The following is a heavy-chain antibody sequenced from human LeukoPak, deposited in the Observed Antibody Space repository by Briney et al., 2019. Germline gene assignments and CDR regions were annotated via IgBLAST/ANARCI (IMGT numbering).Heavy chain of an antibody. V-gene: IGHV3-21*01. J-gene: IGHJ4*02. CDR3: ARDLADYYGSGSYSRDY. D-gene: IGHD3-10*01. Sequence: GGSLRLSCAASGFTFSSYSMNWVRQAPGKGLEWVSSISSSSSYIYYADSVKGRFTISRDNAKNSLYLQMNSLRAEDTAVYYCARDLADYYGSGSYSRDYWGQGTLVTVSS. CDR2: ISSSSSYI. CDR1: GFTFSSYS.